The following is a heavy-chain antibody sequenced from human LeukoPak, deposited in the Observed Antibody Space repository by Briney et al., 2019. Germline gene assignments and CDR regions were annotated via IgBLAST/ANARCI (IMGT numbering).Heavy chain of an antibody. CDR1: GGSISSSGYY. CDR3: ARHEYSGSYYGLSWFDP. V-gene: IGHV4-39*01. J-gene: IGHJ5*02. CDR2: IYYSGST. Sequence: SETLSLTCTVSGGSISSSGYYWGWIRQPPGKGLEWTASIYYSGSTYYNPSLKSRVTISVDTSKNQLSLKLSSLTAADTAVYYCARHEYSGSYYGLSWFDPWGQGTLVIVSS. D-gene: IGHD1-26*01.